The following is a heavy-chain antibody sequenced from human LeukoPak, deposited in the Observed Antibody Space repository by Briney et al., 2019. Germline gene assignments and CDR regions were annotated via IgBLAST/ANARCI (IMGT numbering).Heavy chain of an antibody. CDR2: IYTSGST. Sequence: KPSETLSLTCTVSGGSISSYYWSWIRQPAGKGLEWIGRIYTSGSTTYNPSLKSRVTMSVDTSKNQFSLKLSSVTAADTAVYYCASYNWNYVAFDIWGQGTMVTVSS. V-gene: IGHV4-4*07. J-gene: IGHJ3*02. CDR1: GGSISSYY. D-gene: IGHD1-7*01. CDR3: ASYNWNYVAFDI.